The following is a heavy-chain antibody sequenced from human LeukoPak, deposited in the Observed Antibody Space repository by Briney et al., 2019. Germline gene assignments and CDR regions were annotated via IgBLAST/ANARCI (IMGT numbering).Heavy chain of an antibody. J-gene: IGHJ3*02. V-gene: IGHV3-33*01. CDR3: ARASYDSSGYGAFDI. CDR1: GFTFSSYG. CDR2: IWYDGSNK. Sequence: GGSLRLSCAGSGFTFSSYGMHWVRQAPGKGLEWVAVIWYDGSNKYYADSVKGRFTISRDNSKNTLYLQMNSLRAEDTAVYYCARASYDSSGYGAFDIWGQGTMVTVSS. D-gene: IGHD3-22*01.